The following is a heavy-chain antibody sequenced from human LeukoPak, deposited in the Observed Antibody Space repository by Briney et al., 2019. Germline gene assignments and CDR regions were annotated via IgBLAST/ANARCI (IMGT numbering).Heavy chain of an antibody. D-gene: IGHD3-10*01. J-gene: IGHJ4*02. V-gene: IGHV4-34*01. CDR1: GGSFSGYY. Sequence: SETLSLTCAVYGGSFSGYYWSWIRQPPGKGLEWIGEINHSGSTNYNPSLKSRVTISVDTSKNQFSLRLSSVTAADTAVYYCARAPQYGLLYFDYWGQGTLVAVSS. CDR2: INHSGST. CDR3: ARAPQYGLLYFDY.